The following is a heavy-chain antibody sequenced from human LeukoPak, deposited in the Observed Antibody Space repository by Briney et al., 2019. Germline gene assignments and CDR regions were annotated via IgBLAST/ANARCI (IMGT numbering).Heavy chain of an antibody. V-gene: IGHV4-59*01. CDR2: IYYSGST. D-gene: IGHD2-15*01. Sequence: SETLSLTCTVSGGSISSYYWSWIRQPPGKGLEWIGYIYYSGSTNYNPSLKSRVTISVDTSKNQFSLKLSSVTAADTAVYYCAREVVVAATSTPYWFDPWGQGTLVTVSS. CDR3: AREVVVAATSTPYWFDP. J-gene: IGHJ5*02. CDR1: GGSISSYY.